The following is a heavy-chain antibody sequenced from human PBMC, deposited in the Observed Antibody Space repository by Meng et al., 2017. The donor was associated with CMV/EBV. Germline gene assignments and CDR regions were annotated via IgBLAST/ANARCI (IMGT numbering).Heavy chain of an antibody. J-gene: IGHJ4*02. CDR3: AKDGRYSSGLDY. CDR2: IRYDGSNK. D-gene: IGHD6-19*01. V-gene: IGHV3-30*02. Sequence: GESLKISCAASGFTFSSYGIHWVRQAPGKGLEWVAFIRYDGSNKYYADSVKGRFTISRDNSKNTLYLQMNSLRAEGTAVYYCAKDGRYSSGLDYWGQGTLVTVSS. CDR1: GFTFSSYG.